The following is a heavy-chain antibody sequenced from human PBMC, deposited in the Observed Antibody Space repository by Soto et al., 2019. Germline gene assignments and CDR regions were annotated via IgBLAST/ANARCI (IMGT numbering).Heavy chain of an antibody. CDR3: VRITAILGNHYAQDV. V-gene: IGHV3-72*01. Sequence: GGSLRLSCAASGFIFSDHYIDWVRQSPEKGLEWVGRIGNKASVYTTEYAASVKGRFLISRDDSQKSLYLQMDSLRTEDTAIYYCVRITAILGNHYAQDVWGQGTTVTVSS. CDR1: GFIFSDHY. J-gene: IGHJ6*02. CDR2: IGNKASVYTT. D-gene: IGHD3-16*01.